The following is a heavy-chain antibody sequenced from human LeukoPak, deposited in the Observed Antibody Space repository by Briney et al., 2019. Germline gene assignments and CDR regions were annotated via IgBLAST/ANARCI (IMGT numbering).Heavy chain of an antibody. CDR1: GFTFSSYA. V-gene: IGHV3-23*01. D-gene: IGHD6-13*01. J-gene: IGHJ4*02. Sequence: GGSLRLSCAASGFTFSSYAMSWVRQAPGKGLEWVSAISWNSASIGYADSVKGRFTISRDNAKNSLYLQMNTLRDDDTAVYYCTKGGQTSSWFWLIWGQGTLVTVSS. CDR2: ISWNSASI. CDR3: TKGGQTSSWFWLI.